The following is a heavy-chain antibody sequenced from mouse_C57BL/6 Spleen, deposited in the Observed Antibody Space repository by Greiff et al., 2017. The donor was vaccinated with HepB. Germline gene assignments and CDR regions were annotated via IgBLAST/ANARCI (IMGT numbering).Heavy chain of an antibody. CDR2: INPGSGGT. Sequence: QVQLQQSGAELVRPGTSVKVSCKASGYAFTNYLIEWVKQRPGQGLEWIGVINPGSGGTNYNEKFKGKATLTADKSSSTAYMQLSSLTSEDSAVYFCARSGYGSSFFGCWGHGTTLTVSS. V-gene: IGHV1-54*01. CDR3: ARSGYGSSFFGC. CDR1: GYAFTNYL. J-gene: IGHJ2*01. D-gene: IGHD1-1*01.